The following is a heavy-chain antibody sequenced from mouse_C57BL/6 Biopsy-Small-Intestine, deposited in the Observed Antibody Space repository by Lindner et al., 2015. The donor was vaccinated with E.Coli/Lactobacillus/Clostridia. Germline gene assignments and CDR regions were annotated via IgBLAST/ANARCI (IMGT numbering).Heavy chain of an antibody. V-gene: IGHV1-81*01. CDR1: GYSFTSYG. J-gene: IGHJ2*01. CDR2: IYPGSGNT. Sequence: VQLQESGAELARPGASVKLSCKASGYSFTSYGVSWVKQRTGQGLEWIGEIYPGSGNTYYTEKFKGKATLTADRSSSTAYMELRSLTSEDSAVYFCARRPFDYWGQGTTLTVSS. CDR3: ARRPFDY.